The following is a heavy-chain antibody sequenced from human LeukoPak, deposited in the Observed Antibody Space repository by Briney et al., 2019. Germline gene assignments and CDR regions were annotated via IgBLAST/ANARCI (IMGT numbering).Heavy chain of an antibody. J-gene: IGHJ4*02. V-gene: IGHV3-49*04. CDR1: GFSFSDYA. CDR2: ITSKTYGGTT. CDR3: TRSSYRGPPRITDY. D-gene: IGHD2-2*02. Sequence: PGGSLRLSCTAPGFSFSDYAMSWVRQAPGQGLEWVGFITSKTYGGTTEYAASVKGRFTISRDDSKSIAYLQMDSLKTEDTAMYYCTRSSYRGPPRITDYWGQGTLVTVSS.